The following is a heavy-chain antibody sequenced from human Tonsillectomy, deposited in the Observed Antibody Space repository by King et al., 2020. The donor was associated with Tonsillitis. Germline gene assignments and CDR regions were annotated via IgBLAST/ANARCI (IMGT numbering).Heavy chain of an antibody. CDR3: AKDKVATMPRDAFDL. CDR2: ISGSGGST. V-gene: IGHV3-23*04. D-gene: IGHD5-12*01. CDR1: GFTFSSYA. J-gene: IGHJ3*01. Sequence: VQLVESGGGLVQSGGSLRLSCAASGFTFSSYAMSWVRQAPGKGLEWVSCISGSGGSTYSADSVKGRFTISRDNSKNTLYLQMNSLRAEDTAVYYCAKDKVATMPRDAFDLWGQGTMVTVSS.